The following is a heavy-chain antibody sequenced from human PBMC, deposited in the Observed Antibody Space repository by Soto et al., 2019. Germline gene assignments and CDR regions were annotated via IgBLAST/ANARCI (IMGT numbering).Heavy chain of an antibody. CDR3: ARDPTITTWYSSAYKDY. V-gene: IGHV3-30-3*01. Sequence: QMQLVESGGGVVQPGRSLRLSCAASGFTYISYTMHWVRQAPGKGLEWVAVISYDGSNQYYADSVQGRFTISRDNSKNTLFLQMNSLRPEDTAVYYCARDPTITTWYSSAYKDYCGQGTLVTVSS. CDR1: GFTYISYT. CDR2: ISYDGSNQ. J-gene: IGHJ4*02. D-gene: IGHD6-13*01.